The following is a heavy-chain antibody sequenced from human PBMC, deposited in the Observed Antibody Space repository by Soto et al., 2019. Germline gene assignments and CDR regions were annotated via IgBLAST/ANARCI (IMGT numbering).Heavy chain of an antibody. CDR2: INPASGHT. Sequence: QVQLVQSGAEVKKPGASVKVSCKASGYTFTTYALPWVRQAPGQRPAWMGWINPASGHTKYSKKFPDTVTITRHTTASTHNMELTSLRSEDTAVYDCRRSEVGATGEMLYDAMDVWGQGTTVTVSS. V-gene: IGHV1-3*01. CDR3: RRSEVGATGEMLYDAMDV. CDR1: GYTFTTYA. D-gene: IGHD1-26*01. J-gene: IGHJ6*02.